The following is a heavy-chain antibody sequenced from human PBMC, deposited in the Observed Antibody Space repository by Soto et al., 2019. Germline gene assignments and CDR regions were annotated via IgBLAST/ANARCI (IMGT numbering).Heavy chain of an antibody. CDR3: ARDEAPAKLIAAAGTVDY. Sequence: QVQLVQSGAEVKKPGASVKVSCKASGYTFTSYGISWVRQAPGQGLEWMGWISAYNGNTNYAQKLQGRVTMTTDTSTSTAYMELRSLRSDDTAAYYCARDEAPAKLIAAAGTVDYWGQGTLVTVSS. CDR1: GYTFTSYG. CDR2: ISAYNGNT. D-gene: IGHD6-13*01. V-gene: IGHV1-18*01. J-gene: IGHJ4*02.